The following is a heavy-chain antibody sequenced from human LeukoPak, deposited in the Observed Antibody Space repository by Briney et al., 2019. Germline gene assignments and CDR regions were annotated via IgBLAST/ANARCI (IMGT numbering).Heavy chain of an antibody. Sequence: SETLSLTCTVSGYSISSGYYWGWIRQPPGKGLEWIGSIYHSGSTYYNPSLKSRVTISVDTSKNQFSLKLSSVTAADTAVYYCASHPLEKYDSSGYYYGLLDYWGQGTLVTVSS. J-gene: IGHJ4*02. D-gene: IGHD3-22*01. CDR2: IYHSGST. V-gene: IGHV4-38-2*02. CDR3: ASHPLEKYDSSGYYYGLLDY. CDR1: GYSISSGYY.